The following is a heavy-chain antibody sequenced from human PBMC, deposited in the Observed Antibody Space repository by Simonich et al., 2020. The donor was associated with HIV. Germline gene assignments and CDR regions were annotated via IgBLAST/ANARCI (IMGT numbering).Heavy chain of an antibody. J-gene: IGHJ4*02. V-gene: IGHV1-2*02. CDR2: KNPNSGDA. CDR3: ARGPNTGAFDY. CDR1: GYTFTGYY. D-gene: IGHD3-10*01. Sequence: QVQLVQSGAEVKKPGASVKVSCKASGYTFTGYYIHWVRQAPGKGLECMGWKNPNSGDAGYAQKFQGRVTMTRDTSISTVYMELSSLRSDDTAVYYCARGPNTGAFDYWGQGTLVTVSS.